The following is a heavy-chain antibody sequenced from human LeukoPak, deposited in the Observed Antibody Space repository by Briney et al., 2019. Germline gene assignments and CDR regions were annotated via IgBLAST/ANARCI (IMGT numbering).Heavy chain of an antibody. CDR2: LYPGVST. D-gene: IGHD3-22*01. CDR3: ARLKFYDSTGYSPGHYMDV. Sequence: PSETLSLTCTVSGGSISSYYWSWIRQPPGKGLEWIGRLYPGVSTNYNPSLKSRVTMSVDTSKNQFALKLSAVPAADTAVYYCARLKFYDSTGYSPGHYMDVWGKGTTVTVSS. CDR1: GGSISSYY. V-gene: IGHV4-4*07. J-gene: IGHJ6*03.